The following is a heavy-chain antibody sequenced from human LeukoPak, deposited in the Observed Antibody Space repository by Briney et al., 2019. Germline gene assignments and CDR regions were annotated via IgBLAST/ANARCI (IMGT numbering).Heavy chain of an antibody. CDR1: GFTVSSNY. CDR2: ISGSSSYT. V-gene: IGHV3-11*05. D-gene: IGHD1-26*01. CDR3: ARGARYSGSYYDY. J-gene: IGHJ4*02. Sequence: PGGSLRLSCAASGFTVSSNYMSWVRQAPGKGLEWVSYISGSSSYTNYADSVKGRFTISRDNAKNSLYLQMNSLRAEDTAVYYCARGARYSGSYYDYWGQGTLVTVSS.